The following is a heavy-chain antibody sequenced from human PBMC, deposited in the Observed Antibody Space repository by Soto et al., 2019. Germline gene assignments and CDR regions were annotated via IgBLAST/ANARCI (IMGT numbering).Heavy chain of an antibody. Sequence: ASVKVSCKASGYTFTGYYMHWVRQAPGQGLEWMGWINPSSGGTNYAQKFQGRVTMTRDTSISTAYMELSRLRSDDTAVYYCARRRAVAGLGNNWFDPWGQGTLVTVSS. CDR3: ARRRAVAGLGNNWFDP. D-gene: IGHD6-19*01. CDR2: INPSSGGT. J-gene: IGHJ5*02. V-gene: IGHV1-2*02. CDR1: GYTFTGYY.